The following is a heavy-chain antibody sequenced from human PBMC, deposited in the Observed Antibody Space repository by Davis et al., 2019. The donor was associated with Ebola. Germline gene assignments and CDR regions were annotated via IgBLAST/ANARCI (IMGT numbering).Heavy chain of an antibody. CDR1: GFTFSNYA. J-gene: IGHJ6*02. Sequence: GESLKISCAASGFTFSNYAMNWVRQAPGKGMEWVSGIWGGGRSADYGHSVKGRFTISRYNSKNKLSVDMNSLRAEDTAVYYCAKGSAFWTGYKSDYFYYALDVWGHGTTVTVSS. D-gene: IGHD3/OR15-3a*01. CDR2: IWGGGRSA. V-gene: IGHV3-23*01. CDR3: AKGSAFWTGYKSDYFYYALDV.